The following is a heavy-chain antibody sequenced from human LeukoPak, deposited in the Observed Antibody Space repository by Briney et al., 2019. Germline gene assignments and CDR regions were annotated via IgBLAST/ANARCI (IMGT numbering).Heavy chain of an antibody. D-gene: IGHD3-10*01. Sequence: PGGSLRLSCAASGFTFSHYWMTWVRQAPGKGLEWVAGLSGSGGSTKYADSVKGRFTISRDNPKNTLYLQTNSLRAEDTAVYFCAKRGVVIRVVLVGFHKEAYYFDSWGQGALVTVSS. CDR2: LSGSGGST. J-gene: IGHJ4*02. CDR3: AKRGVVIRVVLVGFHKEAYYFDS. CDR1: GFTFSHYW. V-gene: IGHV3-23*01.